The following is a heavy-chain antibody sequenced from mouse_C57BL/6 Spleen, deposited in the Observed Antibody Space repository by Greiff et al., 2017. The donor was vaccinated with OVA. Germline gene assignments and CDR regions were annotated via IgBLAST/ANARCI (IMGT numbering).Heavy chain of an antibody. D-gene: IGHD1-1*01. V-gene: IGHV7-3*01. CDR1: GFTFTDYY. J-gene: IGHJ1*03. Sequence: EVKLVESGGGLVQPGGSLSLSCAASGFTFTDYYMSWVRQPPGKALEWLGFIRNKANGYTTEYSASVKGRFTISRDNSQSILYLQMNALRAEDSATYYCARKGSSYGRYFDVWGTGTTVTVSS. CDR2: IRNKANGYTT. CDR3: ARKGSSYGRYFDV.